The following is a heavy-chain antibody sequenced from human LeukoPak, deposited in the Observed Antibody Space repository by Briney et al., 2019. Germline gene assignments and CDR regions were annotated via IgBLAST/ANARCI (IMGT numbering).Heavy chain of an antibody. CDR2: INHSGST. J-gene: IGHJ6*03. V-gene: IGHV4-30-4*08. CDR3: ASSPWELPKPDNYYYYYMDV. CDR1: GGSISSGTYY. D-gene: IGHD1-26*01. Sequence: PSQTLSLTCTVSGGSISSGTYYWSWIRQPPGKGLEWIGEINHSGSTNYNPSLKSRVTISVDTSKNQFSLKLSSVTAADTAVYYCASSPWELPKPDNYYYYYMDVWGKGITVTISS.